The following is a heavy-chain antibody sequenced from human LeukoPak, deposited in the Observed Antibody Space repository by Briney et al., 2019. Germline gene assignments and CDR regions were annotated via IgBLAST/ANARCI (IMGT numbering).Heavy chain of an antibody. CDR1: GFTFSSYW. CDR3: ARVEVVVVAATPFDY. D-gene: IGHD2-15*01. J-gene: IGHJ4*02. V-gene: IGHV3-7*01. Sequence: GGSLRLSCAASGFTFSSYWMSWVRLAPGKGLEWVANIKQDGSEKYYVDSVKGRFTISRDNAKNSLYLQMNSLRAEDTAVYYCARVEVVVVAATPFDYWGQGTLVTVSS. CDR2: IKQDGSEK.